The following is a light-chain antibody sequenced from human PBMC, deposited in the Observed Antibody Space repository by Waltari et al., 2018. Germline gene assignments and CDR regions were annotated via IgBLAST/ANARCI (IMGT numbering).Light chain of an antibody. Sequence: DIVMTQSPDSLAVSLGERATINCTYSQSVLSTSNKTYLAWYQQKPGQPPKLLIYWASTREPGVPDRFSGSGSRTDFTLTISSLQAEDVAVYHCQQYLSSPLTFGGGTKVEIK. CDR3: QQYLSSPLT. V-gene: IGKV4-1*01. CDR2: WAS. CDR1: QSVLSTSNKTY. J-gene: IGKJ4*01.